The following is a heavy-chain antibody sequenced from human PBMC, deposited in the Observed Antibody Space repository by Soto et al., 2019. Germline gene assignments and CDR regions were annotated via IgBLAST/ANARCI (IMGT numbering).Heavy chain of an antibody. CDR1: GGSIDGYN. CDR2: VYYNGGS. Sequence: QVQLQESGPGLVKPSETLSLTCTVSGGSIDGYNCAWIRQPPGKALEWVGYVYYNGGSSYNPSLKSRVTLSMDTSKSQFSLQLRSVTAADTAVYYCASQGIGNLHGLVDVWGRGTTVTVSS. V-gene: IGHV4-59*08. J-gene: IGHJ6*02. D-gene: IGHD3-10*01. CDR3: ASQGIGNLHGLVDV.